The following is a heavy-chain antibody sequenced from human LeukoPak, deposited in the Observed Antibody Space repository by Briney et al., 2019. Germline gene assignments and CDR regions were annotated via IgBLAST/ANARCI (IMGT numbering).Heavy chain of an antibody. D-gene: IGHD2/OR15-2a*01. V-gene: IGHV4-59*08. CDR1: GGSISSYY. J-gene: IGHJ4*02. CDR2: IYHSGST. Sequence: SETPSLTCTVSGGSISSYYWSWIRQPPGKGLEWIGEIYHSGSTNYNPSLKSRVTISVDTSKNQFSLKLSSVTAADTAVYYCASSKRGRFDYWGQGTLVTVSS. CDR3: ASSKRGRFDY.